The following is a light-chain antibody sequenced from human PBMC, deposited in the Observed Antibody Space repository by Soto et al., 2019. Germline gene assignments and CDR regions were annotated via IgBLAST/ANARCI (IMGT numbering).Light chain of an antibody. J-gene: IGKJ1*01. CDR1: QSVSSN. CDR3: QQYNNWPRE. CDR2: GAS. Sequence: EIVMTQSPATLSASPGERATLSCRASQSVSSNLAWYQQKPGQAPRLLIYGASTRATGIPARFSGSGSGTEFTLTISSLQSEDFAVYYCQQYNNWPREFGQGTKVEIK. V-gene: IGKV3-15*01.